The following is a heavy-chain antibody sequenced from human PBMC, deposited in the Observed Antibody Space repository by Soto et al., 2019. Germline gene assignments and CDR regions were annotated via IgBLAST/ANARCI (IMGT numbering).Heavy chain of an antibody. Sequence: PSETLSLTCAVSGGSISSGGYSWSWIRQPPGKGLEWIGYIYHSGSTYYNPSLKSRVTISVDRSKNQFSLKLSSVTAADTAVYYCARGVNEQGVTTLDYWGQGTLVTVSS. CDR2: IYHSGST. J-gene: IGHJ4*02. CDR1: GGSISSGGYS. D-gene: IGHD4-17*01. V-gene: IGHV4-30-2*01. CDR3: ARGVNEQGVTTLDY.